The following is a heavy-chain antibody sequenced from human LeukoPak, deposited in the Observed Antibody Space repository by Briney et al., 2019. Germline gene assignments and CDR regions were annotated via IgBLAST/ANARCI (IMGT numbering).Heavy chain of an antibody. Sequence: QPGGSPRLSCAASGFTFSSYAMSWVRQAPGKGLEWVSAISGSGGSTYYADSVKGRFTISRDNSKNTLYLQMNSLRAEDTAVYYCAKDWGIFGVVISDYWGQGTLVTVSS. V-gene: IGHV3-23*01. CDR3: AKDWGIFGVVISDY. J-gene: IGHJ4*02. D-gene: IGHD3-3*01. CDR1: GFTFSSYA. CDR2: ISGSGGST.